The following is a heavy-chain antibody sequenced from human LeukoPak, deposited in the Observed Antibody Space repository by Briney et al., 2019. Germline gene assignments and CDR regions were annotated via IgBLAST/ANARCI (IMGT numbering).Heavy chain of an antibody. V-gene: IGHV3-21*01. CDR3: ARDQTMHDSSGYYLEY. CDR2: ISSSSSYI. CDR1: GVTFSSYS. Sequence: PGGSLRLSCAASGVTFSSYSMNWVRQAPGKGLEWVSSISSSSSYIYYADSVKGRFTISRDNAKNSLYLQMNSLRAEDTAVYYCARDQTMHDSSGYYLEYWGQGTLVTVSS. D-gene: IGHD3-22*01. J-gene: IGHJ4*02.